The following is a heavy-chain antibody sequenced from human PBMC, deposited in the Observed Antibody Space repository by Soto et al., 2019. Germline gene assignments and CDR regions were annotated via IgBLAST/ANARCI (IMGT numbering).Heavy chain of an antibody. CDR3: ARGGRYSGTYWTYYYYYGMDV. CDR2: ISYSGST. CDR1: AASITTYY. V-gene: IGHV4-59*12. J-gene: IGHJ6*02. Sequence: SETLSLTCTVSAASITTYYWSWFRQPPGKGLEWIGYISYSGSTDYNPSLKSRVTISFDASKNQFSLKLSSVTAADTAVYYCARGGRYSGTYWTYYYYYGMDVWGQGTTVT. D-gene: IGHD1-26*01.